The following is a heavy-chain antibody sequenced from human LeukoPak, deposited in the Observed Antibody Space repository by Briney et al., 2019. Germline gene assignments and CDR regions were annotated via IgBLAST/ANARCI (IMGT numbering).Heavy chain of an antibody. J-gene: IGHJ3*02. CDR3: ATHTIFGVVTYAFHI. CDR1: GYTGIELS. V-gene: IGHV1-24*01. CDR2: SDPEDGET. Sequence: ASVKVSGKVSGYTGIELSMHWVRQAPGKGLEWMGGSDPEDGETIYAQKFQGRATMTEDTSTDTAYMELSSLTSEDTAVYYCATHTIFGVVTYAFHIWGRGTLVTVSS. D-gene: IGHD3-3*01.